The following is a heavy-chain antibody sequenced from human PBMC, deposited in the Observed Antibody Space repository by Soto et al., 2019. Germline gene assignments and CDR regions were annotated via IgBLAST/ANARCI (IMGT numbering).Heavy chain of an antibody. CDR1: GYTFTGYY. D-gene: IGHD3-16*01. J-gene: IGHJ3*02. Sequence: ASVKVSCKASGYTFTGYYMHWVRQAPGQGLEWMGWINPNSGGTNYAQKFQGRVTMTRDTSISTAYMELSRLRSDDTAVYYYASAWGPTYDAFDIWGQGTMVTVSS. CDR3: ASAWGPTYDAFDI. V-gene: IGHV1-2*02. CDR2: INPNSGGT.